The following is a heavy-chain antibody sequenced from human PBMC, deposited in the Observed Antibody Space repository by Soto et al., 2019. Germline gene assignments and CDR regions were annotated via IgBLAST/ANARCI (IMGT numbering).Heavy chain of an antibody. CDR2: ISGSGGST. J-gene: IGHJ4*02. D-gene: IGHD2-15*01. CDR1: GFTFSSYA. CDR3: AKGTCKSGGSCYSTSDY. V-gene: IGHV3-23*01. Sequence: EVQLLESGGGLVQPGGSLRLSCAASGFTFSSYAMSWVRQAPGKGLEWVSGISGSGGSTYYADSVKGRFTISRDNSESSLFLQMNSLRAEDTAKHYCAKGTCKSGGSCYSTSDYWGQGTLVTVSS.